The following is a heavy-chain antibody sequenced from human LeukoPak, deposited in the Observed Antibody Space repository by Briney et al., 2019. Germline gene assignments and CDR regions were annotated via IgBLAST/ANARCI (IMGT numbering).Heavy chain of an antibody. J-gene: IGHJ6*02. CDR2: ISWDGGST. D-gene: IGHD3-16*02. V-gene: IGHV3-43*01. CDR1: GFTFDDYT. CDR3: AKDKVGLRLGELSFGMDV. Sequence: GGSLRLSCAASGFTFDDYTMHWVRQAPGKGLEWVSLISWDGGSTYYADSVKGRFTISRDNSKNSLYLQMNSLRTEDTALYYCAKDKVGLRLGELSFGMDVWGQGTTVTVSS.